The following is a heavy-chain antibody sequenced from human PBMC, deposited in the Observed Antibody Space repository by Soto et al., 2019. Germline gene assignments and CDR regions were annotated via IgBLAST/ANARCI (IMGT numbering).Heavy chain of an antibody. CDR2: TYYRSKWYN. J-gene: IGHJ4*02. Sequence: SQTLSLTCAISGDSVSSNSAAWNWIRQSPSRGLEWLGRTYYRSKWYNDYAVSVKSRITINPDTSKNQFSLQLNSVTPEDTAVYYCARDYYDSSGYSPLQFDYWGQGTLVTVSS. V-gene: IGHV6-1*01. CDR1: GDSVSSNSAA. CDR3: ARDYYDSSGYSPLQFDY. D-gene: IGHD3-22*01.